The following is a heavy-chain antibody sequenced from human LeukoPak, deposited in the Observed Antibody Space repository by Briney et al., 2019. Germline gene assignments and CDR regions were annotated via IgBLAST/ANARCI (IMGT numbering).Heavy chain of an antibody. Sequence: SETLSLTCAVSGGSFSGYYWSWIRQPPGKGLEWIGEINHSGSTNYNPSLKSRVTISVDTSKNQFSLKLSSVTAADTAVYYCARETSTSIAAPHNYYYYMDVWGKGTTVTVSS. J-gene: IGHJ6*03. CDR2: INHSGST. CDR1: GGSFSGYY. CDR3: ARETSTSIAAPHNYYYYMDV. V-gene: IGHV4-34*01. D-gene: IGHD6-6*01.